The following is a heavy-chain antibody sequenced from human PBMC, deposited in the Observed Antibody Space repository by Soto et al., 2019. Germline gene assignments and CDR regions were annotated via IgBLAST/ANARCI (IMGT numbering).Heavy chain of an antibody. CDR2: ISHDGSYK. CDR3: AKGLLAIVGTTLPRDAFNI. CDR1: GFSFTTYV. J-gene: IGHJ3*02. D-gene: IGHD1-26*01. V-gene: IGHV3-30*18. Sequence: QVQLVESGGGVVQPGRSLRLSCAASGFSFTTYVMHWVRQAPGKGLEWVAVISHDGSYKYYGDAVKGRFTISSDTSKNAVYLEMNSLRPEDTAVYYCAKGLLAIVGTTLPRDAFNIWGQGTMVTVSS.